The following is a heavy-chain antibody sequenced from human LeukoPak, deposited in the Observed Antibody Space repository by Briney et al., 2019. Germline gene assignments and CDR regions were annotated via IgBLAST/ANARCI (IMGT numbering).Heavy chain of an antibody. D-gene: IGHD2-21*02. J-gene: IGHJ4*02. Sequence: GGSLRLSCAASGFTFSDYYTSWIRQAPGKGLEWVSYISSSGSTIYYADSVKGRFTISGDNAKNSLYLQMNSLRAEDTAVYYCAREGDIVVVTANSFDYWGQGTLVTVSS. CDR2: ISSSGSTI. V-gene: IGHV3-11*04. CDR1: GFTFSDYY. CDR3: AREGDIVVVTANSFDY.